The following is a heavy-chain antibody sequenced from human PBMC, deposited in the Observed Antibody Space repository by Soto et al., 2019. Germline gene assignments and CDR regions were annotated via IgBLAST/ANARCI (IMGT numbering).Heavy chain of an antibody. Sequence: SSVTSLYTVTLSTIHSVCPRPVQRRGLIGWHNARNGNTNNSQKFQGRVTITRDTAASTAYMELSSLRSEDTAVYYCARDHRTYYGSGSYWFDPWGQGTLVTVSS. CDR2: HNARNGNT. J-gene: IGHJ5*02. CDR3: ARDHRTYYGSGSYWFDP. CDR1: LYTVTLST. V-gene: IGHV1-3*01. D-gene: IGHD3-10*01.